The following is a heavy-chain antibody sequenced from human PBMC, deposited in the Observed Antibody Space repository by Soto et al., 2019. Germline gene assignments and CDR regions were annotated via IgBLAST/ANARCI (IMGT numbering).Heavy chain of an antibody. Sequence: GESLKISCKGSGYSFTSYWIGWVRQMPGKGLEWMGIIYPGDSDTRYSPSFQGQVTISADKSISTAYLQWSSLKASDTAMYYCASFYYYDSSGYPGGRHAFDIWGQGTMVTVSS. CDR1: GYSFTSYW. J-gene: IGHJ3*02. D-gene: IGHD3-22*01. CDR3: ASFYYYDSSGYPGGRHAFDI. CDR2: IYPGDSDT. V-gene: IGHV5-51*01.